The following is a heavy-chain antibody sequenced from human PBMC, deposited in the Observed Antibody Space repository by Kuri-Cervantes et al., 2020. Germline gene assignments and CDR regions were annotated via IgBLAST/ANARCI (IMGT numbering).Heavy chain of an antibody. CDR1: EFTFSGFT. CDR3: ARVSGTYSYNAFDY. V-gene: IGHV3-21*01. Sequence: GGSLRLSCAGSEFTFSGFTMNWVRQAPGKGLEWVSSISSSSSYIHYADSVKGRFTISRDNGKNSLYLQMNSLRAEDTALYYCARVSGTYSYNAFDYWGQGTLVTVSS. CDR2: ISSSSSYI. D-gene: IGHD3-3*01. J-gene: IGHJ4*02.